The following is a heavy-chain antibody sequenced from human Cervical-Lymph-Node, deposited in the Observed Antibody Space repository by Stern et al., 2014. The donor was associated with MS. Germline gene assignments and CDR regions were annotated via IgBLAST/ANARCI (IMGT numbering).Heavy chain of an antibody. CDR2: ISTAGDT. V-gene: IGHV3-13*01. CDR3: ARARSYYYYGMDV. CDR1: GFTFSSYD. Sequence: EEQLMESGGGLVQPGGSLRLSCAASGFTFSSYDMHWVRQATGKGLEWVSAISTAGDTYYTGSVKGRFTISRENAKHSLYLQLNSLRAGDTAVYYCARARSYYYYGMDVWGQGTTVTVSS. J-gene: IGHJ6*02.